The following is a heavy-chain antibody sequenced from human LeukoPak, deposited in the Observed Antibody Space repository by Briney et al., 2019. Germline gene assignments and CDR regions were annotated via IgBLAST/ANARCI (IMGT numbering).Heavy chain of an antibody. CDR3: ARDGGQWLAKGNWFDP. CDR1: GGPISSYY. J-gene: IGHJ5*02. Sequence: PSETLSLTCTVSGGPISSYYWSWIRQPPGKGLEWIGYIYYSGSTNYNPSLKSRVTISVDTSKNQFSLKLSSVTAADTAVYYCARDGGQWLAKGNWFDPWGQGTLVTVSS. V-gene: IGHV4-59*01. D-gene: IGHD6-19*01. CDR2: IYYSGST.